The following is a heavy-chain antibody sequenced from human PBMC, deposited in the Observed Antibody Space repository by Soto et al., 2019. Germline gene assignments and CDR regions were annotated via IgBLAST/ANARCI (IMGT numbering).Heavy chain of an antibody. Sequence: QVQLVQSGAEVKKPGASVKVSCKASGYTFTSYGISWVRQAPGQGLEWMGWISAYNGNTNYAQKLQGRVTMTTDTATSSAYRELRSLRSDDTAVYYCARVERPLGGYCSSTSCYLDYWGQGTLVTVSS. D-gene: IGHD2-2*01. V-gene: IGHV1-18*01. CDR2: ISAYNGNT. CDR1: GYTFTSYG. J-gene: IGHJ4*02. CDR3: ARVERPLGGYCSSTSCYLDY.